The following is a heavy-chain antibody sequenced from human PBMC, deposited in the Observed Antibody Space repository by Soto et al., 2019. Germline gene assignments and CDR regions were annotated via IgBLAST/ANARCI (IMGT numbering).Heavy chain of an antibody. CDR2: IIPIFGTA. V-gene: IGHV1-69*12. CDR1: GGTFSSYA. J-gene: IGHJ6*02. D-gene: IGHD3-10*01. CDR3: ALHYGSGSNYYYYGMDV. Sequence: QVQLVQSGAEVKKPGSSVKVSCKASGGTFSSYAISWVRQAPGQGLEWMGGIIPIFGTADYAQKFQGRVTITADESXSXPYMDLSSLRSEDTAVYYCALHYGSGSNYYYYGMDVWGQGTTVTVSS.